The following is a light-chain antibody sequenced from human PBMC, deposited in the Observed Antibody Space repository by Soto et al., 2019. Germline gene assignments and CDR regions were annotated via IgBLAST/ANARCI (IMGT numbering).Light chain of an antibody. Sequence: EILMTQSPATLSVSPGERATLSCRASQGLNNDLAWYQQKPGQAPRLLIYGAFTRATGIPARFSGGGSGTEFTLTISSLQSEDFEVYYCQPYNDWPGTFGQGTKVDI. J-gene: IGKJ1*01. CDR1: QGLNND. CDR2: GAF. CDR3: QPYNDWPGT. V-gene: IGKV3-15*01.